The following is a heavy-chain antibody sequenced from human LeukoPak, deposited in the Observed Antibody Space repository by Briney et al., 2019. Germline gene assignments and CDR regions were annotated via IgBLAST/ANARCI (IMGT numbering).Heavy chain of an antibody. CDR3: ATVRDTAVGGGPYYFDY. J-gene: IGHJ4*02. V-gene: IGHV1-2*02. Sequence: GVSVKVPCKASGYTFIGYYLHWVRQAPGQGLEWMGWINPHNGDTNYAQKFQGRVTMTRDTSITTAYMDLSRLKSDDTAVYYCATVRDTAVGGGPYYFDYWGQGTLVTVSS. CDR2: INPHNGDT. D-gene: IGHD3-16*01. CDR1: GYTFIGYY.